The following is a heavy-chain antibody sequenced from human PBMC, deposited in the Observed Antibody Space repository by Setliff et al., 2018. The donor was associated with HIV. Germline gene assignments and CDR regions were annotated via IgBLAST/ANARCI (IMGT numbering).Heavy chain of an antibody. J-gene: IGHJ4*02. D-gene: IGHD2-2*02. CDR2: IKQDGSEK. CDR3: TKGHYTTLG. Sequence: GGSLRLSCAASGFTISSYWMNWVRQAPGKGLEWVANIKQDGSEKYYVDSVKGRFTISKDNARNSLYLQMDSLRVEDTAVYYCTKGHYTTLGWGQGTLVTISS. CDR1: GFTISSYW. V-gene: IGHV3-7*01.